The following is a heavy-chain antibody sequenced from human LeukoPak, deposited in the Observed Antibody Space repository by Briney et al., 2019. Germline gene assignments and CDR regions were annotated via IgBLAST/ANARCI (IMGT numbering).Heavy chain of an antibody. Sequence: GGSLRLSCAASGFTFSSYWMSWVRQAPGKGLEWVSIVYSDGHTYYADSVKGRFTISRDKSKNTLYLQMSSLRAEGTAVYYCARGIRDCSRTTCYQLFDYWGQGALVTVSS. J-gene: IGHJ4*02. CDR2: VYSDGHT. CDR1: GFTFSSYW. V-gene: IGHV3-53*01. D-gene: IGHD2-2*01. CDR3: ARGIRDCSRTTCYQLFDY.